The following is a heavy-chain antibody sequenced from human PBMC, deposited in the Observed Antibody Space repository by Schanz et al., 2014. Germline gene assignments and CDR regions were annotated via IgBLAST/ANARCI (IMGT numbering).Heavy chain of an antibody. D-gene: IGHD1-1*01. J-gene: IGHJ6*02. Sequence: EVQLVESGGGLIQPGGSLRLSCAVSGFTVNTNYMSWVRQAPGKGLEWISSMYINSGSTQYADSVKGRFTISRDNSKNTLYLQMNSLRDEDTAMYYCARRVPYSFGLDVWGQGATVTVSS. CDR1: GFTVNTNY. V-gene: IGHV3-53*01. CDR3: ARRVPYSFGLDV. CDR2: MYINSGST.